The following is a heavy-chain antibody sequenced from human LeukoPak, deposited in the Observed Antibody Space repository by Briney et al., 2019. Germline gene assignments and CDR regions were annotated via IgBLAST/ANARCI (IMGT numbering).Heavy chain of an antibody. D-gene: IGHD3-22*01. CDR2: FDPEDGET. J-gene: IGHJ4*02. V-gene: IGHV1-24*01. CDR1: GYTLTELS. Sequence: ASVKVSFKVSGYTLTELSMHWVRQAPGKGLESMGGFDPEDGETIYAQKFQGRVTMTEDTSTDTAYMELSSLRSEDTAVYYCATLGGYDSSGYPLDYWGQGTLVTVSS. CDR3: ATLGGYDSSGYPLDY.